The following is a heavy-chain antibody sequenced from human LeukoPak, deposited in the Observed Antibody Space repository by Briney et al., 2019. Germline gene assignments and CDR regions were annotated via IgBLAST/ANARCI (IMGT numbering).Heavy chain of an antibody. V-gene: IGHV3-23*01. CDR1: GFTFSSYA. CDR2: ISGSGSST. J-gene: IGHJ4*02. Sequence: GGSLRLSCAASGFTFSSYAMTWVRQVPGKGLEWVSGISGSGSSTYYADSVKGRFTISRDNSKDTVYLQMHSLRAEDMAIYYCAKAMAGGFNFGPFDYWGQGTLVTVSS. D-gene: IGHD6-19*01. CDR3: AKAMAGGFNFGPFDY.